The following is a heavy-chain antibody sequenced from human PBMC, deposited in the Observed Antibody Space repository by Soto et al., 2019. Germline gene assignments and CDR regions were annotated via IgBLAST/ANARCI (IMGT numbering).Heavy chain of an antibody. V-gene: IGHV1-8*01. D-gene: IGHD2-2*01. CDR2: MNPNSGNT. Sequence: ASVKVSCKASGYTFTSYDINWVRQATGQGLEWMGWMNPNSGNTGYAQKFQGRVTMTRNTSISTAYMELSSLRSEDTAVYYCARGYCSSTSCGPGNYYYYYMDVWGKGTTVTVSS. CDR1: GYTFTSYD. J-gene: IGHJ6*03. CDR3: ARGYCSSTSCGPGNYYYYYMDV.